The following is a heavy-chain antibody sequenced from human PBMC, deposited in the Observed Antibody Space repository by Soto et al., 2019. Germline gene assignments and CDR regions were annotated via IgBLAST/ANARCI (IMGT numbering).Heavy chain of an antibody. J-gene: IGHJ6*02. CDR2: ISAFNGQT. CDR3: ARGGDYYYGLDA. V-gene: IGHV1-18*01. Sequence: ASVKVSCKXSGYTFTSYGVSWVRQAPGQGLEWMGWISAFNGQTNYIQKVQGRVTLTTEASTSTAYMELRSLRSDDTAVYYCARGGDYYYGLDAWGQGTTVTVSS. CDR1: GYTFTSYG. D-gene: IGHD3-16*01.